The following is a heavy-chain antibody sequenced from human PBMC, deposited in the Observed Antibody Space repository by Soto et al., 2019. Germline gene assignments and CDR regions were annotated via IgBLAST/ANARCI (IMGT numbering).Heavy chain of an antibody. V-gene: IGHV1-69*13. Sequence: SVKLSCKASGCTFSSYAISWVRQAPGQGLEWMGGIIPIFGTANYAQKFQGRVTITADESTSTAYMELSSLRSEDTAVYYCARGATIFGVVISAFDIWGQGTMVTVSS. D-gene: IGHD3-3*01. CDR1: GCTFSSYA. CDR2: IIPIFGTA. CDR3: ARGATIFGVVISAFDI. J-gene: IGHJ3*02.